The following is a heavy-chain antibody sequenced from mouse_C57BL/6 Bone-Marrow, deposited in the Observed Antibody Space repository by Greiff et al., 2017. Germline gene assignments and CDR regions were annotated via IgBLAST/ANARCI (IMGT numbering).Heavy chain of an antibody. CDR2: INPNNGGT. CDR1: GYTFTDYY. J-gene: IGHJ3*01. V-gene: IGHV1-26*01. Sequence: VQLQQSGPELVKPGASVKISCKASGYTFTDYYMNWVKQSHGKSLEWIGDINPNNGGTSYNQKFKGKATLAVDKSSSTAYMELRSLTSEDSAVYYCARWPRYYYGSSQFAYWGQGTLVTVSA. D-gene: IGHD1-1*01. CDR3: ARWPRYYYGSSQFAY.